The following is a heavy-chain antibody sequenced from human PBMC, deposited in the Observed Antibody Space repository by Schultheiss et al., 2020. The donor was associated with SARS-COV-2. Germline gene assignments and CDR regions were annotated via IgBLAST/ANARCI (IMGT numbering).Heavy chain of an antibody. Sequence: ASVKVSCEASGYTFTDYHIQWVRQAPGQGLEWMGRVNPNSGTTNYAQKFQGRVTMTRDTSISTAYMELSRLRSDDTAMYYCARDDLIVVVPAAILGGYYGMDVWGQGTTVTVSS. J-gene: IGHJ6*02. V-gene: IGHV1-2*06. CDR2: VNPNSGTT. D-gene: IGHD2-2*02. CDR1: GYTFTDYH. CDR3: ARDDLIVVVPAAILGGYYGMDV.